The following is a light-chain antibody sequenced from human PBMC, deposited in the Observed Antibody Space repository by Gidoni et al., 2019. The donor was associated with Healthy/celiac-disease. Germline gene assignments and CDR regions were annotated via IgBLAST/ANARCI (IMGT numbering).Light chain of an antibody. CDR1: QSVSSN. V-gene: IGKV3-15*01. CDR2: GAS. Sequence: EIVMTQSPATLSVSPGERATLSCRASQSVSSNLAWYQQKPGQAPRLLIYGASTRATGIPARFSGNGSGTEFTLTISSLQSEDFAVYYCQQYNNWPGWTFGQGTKVEIK. CDR3: QQYNNWPGWT. J-gene: IGKJ1*01.